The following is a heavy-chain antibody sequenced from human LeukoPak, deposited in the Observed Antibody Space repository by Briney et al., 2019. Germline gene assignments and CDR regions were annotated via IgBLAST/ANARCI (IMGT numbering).Heavy chain of an antibody. V-gene: IGHV3-66*04. CDR2: IYSGGST. J-gene: IGHJ4*02. CDR1: GFTFSSYA. CDR3: ARHAVHGSGSYSEWDY. D-gene: IGHD3-10*01. Sequence: GGSLRLSCAASGFTFSSYAMSWVRQAPGKGLEWVSVIYSGGSTYYADSVKGRFTISRDNSKNTLYLQMNSLRAEDTAVYYCARHAVHGSGSYSEWDYWGQGTLVTVSS.